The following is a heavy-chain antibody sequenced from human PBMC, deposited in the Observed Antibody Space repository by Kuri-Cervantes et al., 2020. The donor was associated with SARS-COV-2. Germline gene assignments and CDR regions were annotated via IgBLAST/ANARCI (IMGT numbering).Heavy chain of an antibody. Sequence: GGSLRLSCAASGFTFSDYYMSWIRQAPGKGLEWVSYISSSSSYTNYADSVKGRFTISRDNAKNSLYLQMNSLRAEDTAVYYCARDLYYYDSSGYYDYWGQGTLVTV. V-gene: IGHV3-11*05. CDR3: ARDLYYYDSSGYYDY. D-gene: IGHD3-22*01. CDR2: ISSSSSYT. CDR1: GFTFSDYY. J-gene: IGHJ4*02.